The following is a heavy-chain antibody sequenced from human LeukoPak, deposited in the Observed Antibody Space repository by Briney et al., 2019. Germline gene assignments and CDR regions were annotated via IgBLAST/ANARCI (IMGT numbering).Heavy chain of an antibody. D-gene: IGHD6-19*01. J-gene: IGHJ4*02. CDR1: GYTFTSYD. CDR2: MNPNSGDT. V-gene: IGHV1-8*03. Sequence: ASVKVSCKASGYTFTSYDINWVRQATGQALEWMGWMNPNSGDTGYAQKFQGRVTITRNTSISTAYMELSSLRSEDTAVYYCARGRIYSSGWYDDYWGQGTLVTVSS. CDR3: ARGRIYSSGWYDDY.